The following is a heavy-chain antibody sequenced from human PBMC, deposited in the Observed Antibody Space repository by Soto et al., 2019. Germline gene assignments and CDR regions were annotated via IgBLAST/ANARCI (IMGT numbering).Heavy chain of an antibody. CDR1: GGSISSGGYY. V-gene: IGHV4-31*03. Sequence: QVQLQESGPGLVKPSQTLSLTCPFSGGSISSGGYYWSWIRQHPGKGLEWIGYIYYSGSTYYNPCLKSRVTISVDTSKNQFSLKLSSVTAADTAVYYCERGGVLVPAAEYNWFDPWGQGTLGTVSS. D-gene: IGHD2-2*01. CDR3: ERGGVLVPAAEYNWFDP. J-gene: IGHJ5*02. CDR2: IYYSGST.